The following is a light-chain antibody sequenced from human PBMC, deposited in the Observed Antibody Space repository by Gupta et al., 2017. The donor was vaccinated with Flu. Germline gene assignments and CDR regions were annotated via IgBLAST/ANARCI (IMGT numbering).Light chain of an antibody. CDR3: QAWDSSTRV. V-gene: IGLV3-1*01. CDR2: HDK. Sequence: GHQLENIYVCWYQQKPGQSPILITHHDKRRPAGIPERFSGSNSGDTATMTISGTQITDEADYFCQAWDSSTRVFGTGTKLTVL. CDR1: QLENIY. J-gene: IGLJ1*01.